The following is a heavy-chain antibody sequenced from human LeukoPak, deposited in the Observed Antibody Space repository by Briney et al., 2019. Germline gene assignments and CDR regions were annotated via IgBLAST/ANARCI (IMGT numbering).Heavy chain of an antibody. D-gene: IGHD7-27*01. CDR1: GFTFSSYD. CDR3: ARESGEAFDY. J-gene: IGHJ4*02. Sequence: GGSLRLSCVDSGFTFSSYDMGWVRQAPGKGLEWVSSIGGSSSSIYSADSVRGRFTISRDNAKNSPFLQMNTLRVEDTAVYYCARESGEAFDYWGQGTLVTVSS. V-gene: IGHV3-21*01. CDR2: IGGSSSSI.